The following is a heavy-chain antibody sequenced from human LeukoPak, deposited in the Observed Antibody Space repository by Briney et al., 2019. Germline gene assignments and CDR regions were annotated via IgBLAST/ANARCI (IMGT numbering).Heavy chain of an antibody. D-gene: IGHD3-10*01. Sequence: PGGSLRLSCVASGFSFSFYGLHSVGQAPGKGLEGVALIWHDGNEKYYADSVRGRFTISRDNFKNTLFLLLNSLRDEDTAVYYCAKDNHRHGGVDDEIIGDDYYYMDVWGKGTTVSVSS. CDR1: GFSFSFYG. CDR2: IWHDGNEK. CDR3: AKDNHRHGGVDDEIIGDDYYYMDV. J-gene: IGHJ6*03. V-gene: IGHV3-33*03.